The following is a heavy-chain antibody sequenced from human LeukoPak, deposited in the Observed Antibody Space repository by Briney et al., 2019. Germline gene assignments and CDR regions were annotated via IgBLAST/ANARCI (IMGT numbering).Heavy chain of an antibody. V-gene: IGHV3-7*01. CDR1: GFTFSNCW. CDR3: ARWTNLDL. D-gene: IGHD3/OR15-3a*01. CDR2: IKKDGSEK. J-gene: IGHJ6*02. Sequence: GGSLRLSCEASGFTFSNCWMSWARQAPGKGLEWVASIKKDGSEKNYVDSVKGRFTISRDNAKNSLHLQMNSLRAEDTAVYYCARWTNLDLWGQGTTVTVSS.